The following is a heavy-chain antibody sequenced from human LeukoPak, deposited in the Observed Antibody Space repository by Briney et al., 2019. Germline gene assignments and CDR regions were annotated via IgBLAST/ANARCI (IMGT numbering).Heavy chain of an antibody. Sequence: SETLSLTCPVSGGSISNYYYWTWSRQSPGKGLEWIGYIHYSESTKYNPSLKSRVTMSVDTSKNQFSLKLSSVTAADTAVYYCASRSGSFSDALDIWGQGTLVTVSS. V-gene: IGHV4-59*08. CDR3: ASRSGSFSDALDI. CDR2: IHYSEST. D-gene: IGHD3-10*01. J-gene: IGHJ3*02. CDR1: GGSISNYY.